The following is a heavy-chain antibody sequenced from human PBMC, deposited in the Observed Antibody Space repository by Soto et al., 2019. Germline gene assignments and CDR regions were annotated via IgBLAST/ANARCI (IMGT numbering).Heavy chain of an antibody. V-gene: IGHV1-69*01. Sequence: QVQLVQSGAEVKKAGSSVKVSCKASGGTFSSYAISWVRQAPGQGLEWMGGIIPIFGTANYAQKFQGRVTITADESTSTAYMELSSLRSEDTAVYYCARVVAATFYYYYGMDVWGQGTTVTVSS. CDR1: GGTFSSYA. J-gene: IGHJ6*02. CDR2: IIPIFGTA. CDR3: ARVVAATFYYYYGMDV. D-gene: IGHD2-15*01.